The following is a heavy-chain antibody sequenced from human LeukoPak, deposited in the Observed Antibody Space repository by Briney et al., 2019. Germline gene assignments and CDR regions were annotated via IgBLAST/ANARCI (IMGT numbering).Heavy chain of an antibody. CDR1: GFTFSWYS. D-gene: IGHD5-12*01. V-gene: IGHV3-48*01. Sequence: QAGGSLRLSCVASGFTFSWYSMHWVRQAPGKGLEWVSHISNSGSTIYYTDSVKGRFTISRDNAKNSLYLQMNSLRAEDTAVYYCASSGGVTFDYWGQGTLVAVSS. CDR2: ISNSGSTI. CDR3: ASSGGVTFDY. J-gene: IGHJ4*02.